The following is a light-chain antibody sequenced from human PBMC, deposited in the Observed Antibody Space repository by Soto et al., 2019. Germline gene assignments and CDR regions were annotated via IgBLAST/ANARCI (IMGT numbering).Light chain of an antibody. CDR1: QSVSSSY. J-gene: IGKJ1*01. CDR2: GAS. CDR3: QQYGGSPQS. Sequence: IVLTQSPGTLSLSPGERATLSCRASQSVSSSYLAWYQQKPGQAPRLLIYGASSKGTCIPDRFSGSGFGTDFTLTISRLEPEDFSVYYCQQYGGSPQSFGQGIKVEIK. V-gene: IGKV3-20*01.